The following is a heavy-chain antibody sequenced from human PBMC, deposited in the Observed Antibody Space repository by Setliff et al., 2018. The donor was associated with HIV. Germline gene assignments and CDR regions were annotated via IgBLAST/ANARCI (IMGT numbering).Heavy chain of an antibody. Sequence: GASVKVSCKASGYTFTSYYIHWVRQAPGQGLEWMGIINPSGGSTSYAQKFQGRVTITADKSTSTAYMELSSLRSEDTAVYYCVKDSLGAMVPYYFQSWGQGTLVTVSS. J-gene: IGHJ4*02. CDR3: VKDSLGAMVPYYFQS. D-gene: IGHD5-18*01. CDR1: GYTFTSYY. CDR2: INPSGGST. V-gene: IGHV1-46*01.